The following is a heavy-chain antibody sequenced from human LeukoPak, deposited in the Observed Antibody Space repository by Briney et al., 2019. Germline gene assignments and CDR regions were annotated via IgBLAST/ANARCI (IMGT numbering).Heavy chain of an antibody. CDR1: GGSISSSNYF. CDR2: FYYSGST. CDR3: ARHELPGMSVSAGFDC. Sequence: SETLSLTCTVSGGSISSSNYFWGWIREPPGKGLEWIGSFYYSGSTYFSPSLRSRVTISVDTSKNQFSLKLSSVTAADTAFYYSARHELPGMSVSAGFDCWGQGTLVTVSS. V-gene: IGHV4-39*01. J-gene: IGHJ4*02. D-gene: IGHD6-19*01.